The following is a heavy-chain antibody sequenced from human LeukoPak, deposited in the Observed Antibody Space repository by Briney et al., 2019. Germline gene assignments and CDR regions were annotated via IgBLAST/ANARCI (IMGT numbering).Heavy chain of an antibody. J-gene: IGHJ4*02. V-gene: IGHV3-7*01. D-gene: IGHD3-3*01. CDR2: IKQDGSEK. Sequence: GGSLRLSCAASGFTFSSYWMSWVRQAPGKGLEWVANIKQDGSEKYYVDSVKGRFTISRDNAKNSLYLQMNSLRAEDTAVYYCARLGQSNYDFWSGYYIGEGMYYFDYWGQGTLVTVSS. CDR3: ARLGQSNYDFWSGYYIGEGMYYFDY. CDR1: GFTFSSYW.